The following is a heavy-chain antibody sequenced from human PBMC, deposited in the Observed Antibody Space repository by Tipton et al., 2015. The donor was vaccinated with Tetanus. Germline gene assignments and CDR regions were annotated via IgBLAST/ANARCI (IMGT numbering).Heavy chain of an antibody. V-gene: IGHV3-43*01. CDR1: GFTFDDYA. CDR3: AKDYCSSSSCSYYYYGMDV. D-gene: IGHD2-2*01. Sequence: GSLRLSCAASGFTFDDYAMHWVRQAPGKGLEWVSLISWDGGSTYYADSVKGRFTISRGNSKNSLYLQMNSLRTEDTALYYCAKDYCSSSSCSYYYYGMDVWGQGTTVTVSS. J-gene: IGHJ6*02. CDR2: ISWDGGST.